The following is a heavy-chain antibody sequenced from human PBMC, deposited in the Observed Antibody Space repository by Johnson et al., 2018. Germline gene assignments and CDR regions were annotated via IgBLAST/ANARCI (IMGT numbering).Heavy chain of an antibody. Sequence: QVQLGQSGGGVVQPGKSLRLSCAASGFTFSNFGMHWVRQVPGKGLEWVATIWSDGSNKYYADSVRGQFTISRDNSKNTLYLQMNSLRAEDTAVYYCARDHEKRALRHAAEYFQHWGQGTLVIVSS. CDR1: GFTFSNFG. J-gene: IGHJ1*01. CDR3: ARDHEKRALRHAAEYFQH. V-gene: IGHV3-33*01. CDR2: IWSDGSNK.